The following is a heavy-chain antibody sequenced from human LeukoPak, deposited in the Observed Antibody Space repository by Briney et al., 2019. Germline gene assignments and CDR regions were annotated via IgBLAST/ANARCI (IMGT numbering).Heavy chain of an antibody. V-gene: IGHV1-8*03. D-gene: IGHD3-10*01. J-gene: IGHJ1*01. CDR1: GYTFTSYD. CDR3: AREATGEYFQH. CDR2: MNPNSGNT. Sequence: ASVKVSCKASGYTFTSYDINWVRQATGQGLEWMGWMNPNSGNTGYAQKFQGRVTITADESTSTAYMELSSLRSEDTAVYYCAREATGEYFQHWGQGTLVTVSS.